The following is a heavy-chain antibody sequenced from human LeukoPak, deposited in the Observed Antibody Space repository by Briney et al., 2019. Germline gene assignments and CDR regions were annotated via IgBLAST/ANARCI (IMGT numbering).Heavy chain of an antibody. CDR3: AKRGVVIRVILVGFHKEAYYFDS. J-gene: IGHJ4*02. D-gene: IGHD3-22*01. CDR1: GFSFTNYA. CDR2: IRGGGET. Sequence: PGGSLRLSCVASGFSFTNYAMSWVRQAPARGPEWVSSIRGGGETFYADSVKGRFTISRDNPKNTLYLQMNSLRAEDTAVYFCAKRGVVIRVILVGFHKEAYYFDSWGQGALVTVSS. V-gene: IGHV3-23*01.